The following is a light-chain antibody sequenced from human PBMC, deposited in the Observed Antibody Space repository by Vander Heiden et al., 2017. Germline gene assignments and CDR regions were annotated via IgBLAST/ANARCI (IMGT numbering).Light chain of an antibody. CDR2: NNN. CDR3: AAWDDSLDGLWV. Sequence: QSVLTQPPSASGTPGQRVTISCSGSSSNIGSTTVTWSLHLPGTAPKLLIYNNNQRPSGVPDRFSGSKSGTSASLAISGLRSEDEANYYCAAWDDSLDGLWVFGGGTKLTVL. V-gene: IGLV1-44*01. J-gene: IGLJ3*02. CDR1: SSNIGSTT.